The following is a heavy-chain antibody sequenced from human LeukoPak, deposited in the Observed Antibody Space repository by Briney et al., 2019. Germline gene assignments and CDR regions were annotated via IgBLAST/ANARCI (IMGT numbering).Heavy chain of an antibody. J-gene: IGHJ4*02. Sequence: LGTLVPPLHFLGFPFQNLTWGWVPPPPGEGLEWIGEINHSGYTNDSPSLKSRVTLSIDTSRKQFSLNLRSVTVADTGIYYCTRMTTGHDYWGQGTLVTVSS. CDR2: INHSGYT. CDR3: TRMTTGHDY. CDR1: FPFQNLT. V-gene: IGHV4-34*01. D-gene: IGHD4-17*01.